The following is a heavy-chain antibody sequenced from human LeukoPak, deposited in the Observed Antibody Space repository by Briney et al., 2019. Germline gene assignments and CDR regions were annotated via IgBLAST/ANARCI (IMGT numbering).Heavy chain of an antibody. D-gene: IGHD6-19*01. Sequence: GGSLRLSCAASGFTFSTYAMSWVRQAPGKGLEWVSSISGSGGNTYYADSVKGRFTISRDNSKNTLYLQMNSLRAEDMAVYYCARISRAVPATDFWGQGALVTVSS. CDR1: GFTFSTYA. V-gene: IGHV3-23*01. CDR3: ARISRAVPATDF. CDR2: ISGSGGNT. J-gene: IGHJ4*02.